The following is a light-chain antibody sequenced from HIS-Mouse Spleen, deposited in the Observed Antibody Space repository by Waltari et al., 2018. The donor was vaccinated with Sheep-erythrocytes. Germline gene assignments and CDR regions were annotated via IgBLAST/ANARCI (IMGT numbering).Light chain of an antibody. J-gene: IGLJ1*01. CDR3: CSYAGSYNHV. V-gene: IGLV2-8*01. CDR1: SSDVGGYNY. Sequence: QSALTQPPSASGSPGQSVTISCTGTSSDVGGYNYVSWYQPHPGKAPKLMIYDVSKRPSGVPVRFSRSKSGNTASLTISGLQAEDEADYYCCSYAGSYNHVFATGTKVTVL. CDR2: DVS.